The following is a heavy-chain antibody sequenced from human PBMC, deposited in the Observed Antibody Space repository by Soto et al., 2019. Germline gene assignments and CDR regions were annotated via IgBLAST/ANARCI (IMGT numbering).Heavy chain of an antibody. V-gene: IGHV4-39*01. CDR3: ARHDLPHKERYFDWLSLSWFDP. Sequence: SETLSLTCTVSGGSISSSSYYWGWIRQPPGKGLEWIGSIYYSGSTYYNPSLKSRVTISVDTSKNQFSLKLSSVTAADTAVYYCARHDLPHKERYFDWLSLSWFDPWGQGTLVTVSS. CDR2: IYYSGST. CDR1: GGSISSSSYY. D-gene: IGHD3-9*01. J-gene: IGHJ5*02.